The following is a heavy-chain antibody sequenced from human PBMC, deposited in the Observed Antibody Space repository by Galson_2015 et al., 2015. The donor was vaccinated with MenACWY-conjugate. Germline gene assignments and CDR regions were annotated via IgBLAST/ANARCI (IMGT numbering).Heavy chain of an antibody. CDR1: GFTFSRYW. CDR3: ARGGGVGATPDY. Sequence: SLRLSCAASGFTFSRYWMSWVRQAPGKGLEWVAFISYDGSHQYYPDSVKGRFTISRDNSKKRLYLQMNSLRVEETAIYFCARGGGVGATPDYWGQGTLVTVSS. V-gene: IGHV3-30*03. J-gene: IGHJ4*02. D-gene: IGHD1-26*01. CDR2: ISYDGSHQ.